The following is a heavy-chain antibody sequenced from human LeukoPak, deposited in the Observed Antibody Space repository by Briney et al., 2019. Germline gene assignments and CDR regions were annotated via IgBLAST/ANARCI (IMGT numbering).Heavy chain of an antibody. CDR3: ARGLSAMGYFDY. V-gene: IGHV3-23*01. CDR1: GFTFSTYA. J-gene: IGHJ4*02. D-gene: IGHD3-16*01. Sequence: GGSLRLSCAASGFTFSTYAMTWVRQAPGKGLEWVSLISGTGGSTYYADSVKGRFTISRDNSKNTLYLQMNSLRAEDTAVYYCARGLSAMGYFDYWGQGTLVTVSS. CDR2: ISGTGGST.